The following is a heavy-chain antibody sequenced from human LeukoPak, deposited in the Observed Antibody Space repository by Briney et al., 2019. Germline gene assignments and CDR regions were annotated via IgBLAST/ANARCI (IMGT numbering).Heavy chain of an antibody. CDR3: AREAAATNPGSWFDP. D-gene: IGHD6-13*01. V-gene: IGHV4-34*01. Sequence: KPSETLSLTYAVYGGSFSGYYWSWIRQPPGKGLEWIGEINHSGSTNYNPSLKSRVTISVDTSKNQFSLKLSSVTAADTAVYYCAREAAATNPGSWFDPWGQGTLVTVSS. CDR1: GGSFSGYY. CDR2: INHSGST. J-gene: IGHJ5*02.